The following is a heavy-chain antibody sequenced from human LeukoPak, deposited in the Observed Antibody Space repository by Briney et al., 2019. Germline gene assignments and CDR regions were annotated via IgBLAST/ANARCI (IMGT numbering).Heavy chain of an antibody. CDR1: GFTFTGYW. D-gene: IGHD1-26*01. Sequence: PGGSLRLSCAASGFTFTGYWMTWVRQAPGKGLEWVTSMDIDGSAKYYMDSVKGRFTISRDNAKNLVFLQMNSVRAEDTAVYYCGRVRPGDADYWGQGTLVTVSS. CDR2: MDIDGSAK. CDR3: GRVRPGDADY. V-gene: IGHV3-7*01. J-gene: IGHJ4*02.